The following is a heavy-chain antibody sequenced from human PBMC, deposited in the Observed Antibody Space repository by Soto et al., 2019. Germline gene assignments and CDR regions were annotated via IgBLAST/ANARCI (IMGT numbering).Heavy chain of an antibody. D-gene: IGHD3-22*01. J-gene: IGHJ4*02. CDR3: ARHFPYYYDSSGYYYLDY. CDR1: GCSFTSYW. CDR2: IDPSGSYT. V-gene: IGHV5-10-1*01. Sequence: PGESLKISCKGSGCSFTSYWISWVRQMPGKGLEWMGRIDPSGSYTNYSPSFQGHVTISADKSISTAYLQWSSLKASDTAMYYCARHFPYYYDSSGYYYLDYWGQGTLVTV.